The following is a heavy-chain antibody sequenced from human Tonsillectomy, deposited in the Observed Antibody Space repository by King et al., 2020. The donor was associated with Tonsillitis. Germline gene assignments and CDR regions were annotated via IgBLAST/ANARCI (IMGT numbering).Heavy chain of an antibody. CDR3: AKDGAGAGYYFVPGNALDI. V-gene: IGHV3-30-3*01. D-gene: IGHD5-12*01. CDR1: GFTFNNYA. J-gene: IGHJ3*02. Sequence: VQLVQSGGGVVQPGRSLRLSCAASGFTFNNYAMHWVRQAPGKGLEWVAVISYDGSNKYYADSVKGRLTISRDNSKNTLYLQMNSLRAEDTAVYYCAKDGAGAGYYFVPGNALDIWGQGTMVTVSS. CDR2: ISYDGSNK.